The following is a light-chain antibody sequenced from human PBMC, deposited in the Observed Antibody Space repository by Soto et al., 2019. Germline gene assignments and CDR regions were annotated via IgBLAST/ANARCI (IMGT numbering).Light chain of an antibody. CDR3: QQYGSPPYT. V-gene: IGKV3-20*01. Sequence: EIVLTQSPGTLSLSPGERDTLSCSASQSVSSSYLAWYQQKRGQSPRLLIYGASSRATGIPARFSGSGSATDFTLTISRLGPEDFAVYYCQQYGSPPYTFGQRTKVEIK. J-gene: IGKJ2*01. CDR2: GAS. CDR1: QSVSSSY.